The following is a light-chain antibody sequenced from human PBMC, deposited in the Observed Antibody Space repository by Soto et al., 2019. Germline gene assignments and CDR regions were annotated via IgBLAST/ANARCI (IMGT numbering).Light chain of an antibody. J-gene: IGLJ1*01. CDR2: DAT. CDR3: LPGVSGAPV. Sequence: QAVVTQAPSLTVSPGETVTITCSSSTGAVTSYHYPHWFQQRPGKAPMTLIYDATDKPSWTTGRFSGSPLGDTAALTLSGELHEDDDEYCCLPGVSGAPVFGLGTKLTVL. CDR1: TGAVTSYHY. V-gene: IGLV7-46*01.